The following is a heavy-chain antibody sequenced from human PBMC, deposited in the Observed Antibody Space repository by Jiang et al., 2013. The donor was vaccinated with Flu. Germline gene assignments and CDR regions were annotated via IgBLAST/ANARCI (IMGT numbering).Heavy chain of an antibody. J-gene: IGHJ4*02. CDR1: GYSISSGYY. Sequence: GPGLVKPSETLSLTCAVSGYSISSGYYWGWIRQPPGKGLEWIGSIYHSGSTYYNPSLKSRVTISVDTSKNQFSLKLSSVTAADTAVYYCARGGGTAMAKELDYWGQGTLVTVSS. CDR2: IYHSGST. CDR3: ARGGGTAMAKELDY. D-gene: IGHD5-18*01. V-gene: IGHV4-38-2*01.